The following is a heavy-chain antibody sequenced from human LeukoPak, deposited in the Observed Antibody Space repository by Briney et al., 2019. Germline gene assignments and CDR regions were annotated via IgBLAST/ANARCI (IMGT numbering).Heavy chain of an antibody. D-gene: IGHD6-19*01. Sequence: SETLSLTCTVSGGSLSSGSYYWDWVRQPAGRGLEWVGRIYTSGSTNYNPSLKSRVTISVDTSKNQFSLKLSSVTAADTAVYYCARHFRRPYSSGSSPFDYWGQGTLVTVSS. CDR3: ARHFRRPYSSGSSPFDY. CDR1: GGSLSSGSYY. J-gene: IGHJ4*02. V-gene: IGHV4-61*02. CDR2: IYTSGST.